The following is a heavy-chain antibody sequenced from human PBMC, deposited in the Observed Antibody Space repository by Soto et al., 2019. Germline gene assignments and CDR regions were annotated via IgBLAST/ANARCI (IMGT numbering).Heavy chain of an antibody. V-gene: IGHV3-33*01. CDR3: ARDLCSSFWRRVYYYYGMDV. J-gene: IGHJ6*02. CDR2: IWYDGSNK. D-gene: IGHD6-6*01. Sequence: QVQLVESGGGVVQPGRSLRLSCAASGFTFSSYGMHWVRQAPGKGLEWVAVIWYDGSNKYYADSVKGRFTISRDNSKNTLYLQMNSVRAVDTAVYYCARDLCSSFWRRVYYYYGMDVWGQGTTVTVSS. CDR1: GFTFSSYG.